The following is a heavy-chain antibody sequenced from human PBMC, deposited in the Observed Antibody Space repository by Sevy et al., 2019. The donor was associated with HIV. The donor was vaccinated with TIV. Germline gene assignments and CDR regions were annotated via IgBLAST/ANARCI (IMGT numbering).Heavy chain of an antibody. Sequence: GGSLRLSCVVSGFSVSSNYMSWVRQAPGKGLEWVSNIYSDGRTYYADSVRGRFTISRDTSNNTVYLEMKSLRAEDTAVYYCTREDIVLGEDNYYGMDVWGHGTTVTVSS. V-gene: IGHV3-53*01. CDR3: TREDIVLGEDNYYGMDV. CDR2: IYSDGRT. J-gene: IGHJ6*02. D-gene: IGHD2-15*01. CDR1: GFSVSSNY.